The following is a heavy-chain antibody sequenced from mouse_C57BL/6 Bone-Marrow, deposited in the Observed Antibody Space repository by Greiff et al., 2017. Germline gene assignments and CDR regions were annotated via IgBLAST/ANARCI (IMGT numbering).Heavy chain of an antibody. CDR3: ARWGLPLDY. V-gene: IGHV1-22*01. Sequence: EVQLVESGPELVKPGASVKMSCKASGYTFTDYNMHWVKQSHGKSLEWIGYINPNNGGTSYNQKFKGKATLTVNKSSSTAYMELRSLTSEDSAVYYCARWGLPLDYWGQGTTLTVSS. CDR1: GYTFTDYN. CDR2: INPNNGGT. D-gene: IGHD2-2*01. J-gene: IGHJ2*01.